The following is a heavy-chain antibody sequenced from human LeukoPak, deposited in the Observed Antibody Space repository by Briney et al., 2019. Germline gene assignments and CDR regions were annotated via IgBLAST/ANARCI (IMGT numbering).Heavy chain of an antibody. CDR1: GYTFTDYY. J-gene: IGHJ4*02. CDR3: ARGAIFGVVIDIDY. CDR2: ISAYNGNT. D-gene: IGHD3-3*01. Sequence: ASVKVSCKASGYTFTDYYIHWVRQAPGQGLEWMGWISAYNGNTNYAQKLQGRVTMTTDTSTSTAYMELRSLRSDDTAVYYCARGAIFGVVIDIDYWGQGTLVTVSS. V-gene: IGHV1-18*04.